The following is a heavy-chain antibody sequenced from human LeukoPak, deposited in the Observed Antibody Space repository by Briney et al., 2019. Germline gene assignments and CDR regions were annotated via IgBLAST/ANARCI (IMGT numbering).Heavy chain of an antibody. Sequence: PSETLSLTCTVSGGSISSYYWSWIRQPPGKGLEWIGYIYTSGSTSYNPSLKSRVTISVDTSKNQFSLKLSSVTAADTAVYYCARHAITMVRGVITTNWFDPWGQGTLVTVSS. D-gene: IGHD3-10*01. CDR1: GGSISSYY. CDR2: IYTSGST. V-gene: IGHV4-4*09. J-gene: IGHJ5*02. CDR3: ARHAITMVRGVITTNWFDP.